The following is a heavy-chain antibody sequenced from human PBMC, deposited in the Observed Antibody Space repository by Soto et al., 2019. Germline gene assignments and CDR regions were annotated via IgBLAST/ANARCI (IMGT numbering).Heavy chain of an antibody. CDR3: AKDRLLVPRPIPMIVLVGGMDF. CDR2: ISGSGDST. CDR1: EFTFNIYA. J-gene: IGHJ6*02. V-gene: IGHV3-23*01. D-gene: IGHD3-22*01. Sequence: EVQLLECGGSLVQPGGSLRLSYAASEFTFNIYAMRWVRQAPGKGMEWVSGISGSGDSTYYADSVKRRFTISRDNSKNTRFLQMNSLRAEDSAVSYRAKDRLLVPRPIPMIVLVGGMDFWGQGTTVTVSS.